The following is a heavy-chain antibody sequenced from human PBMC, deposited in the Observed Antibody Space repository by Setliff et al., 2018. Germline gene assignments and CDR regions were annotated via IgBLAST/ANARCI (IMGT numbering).Heavy chain of an antibody. CDR1: GYSISSGYY. CDR3: ARRLSGLRGFGY. Sequence: SETLSLTCAVSGYSISSGYYWGWIRQPPGKGQEWIGSIYHSGSTYYNPSLKSRVTISVDTSKNQFSLKLSSVTAADTAVYYCARRLSGLRGFGYWGQGTLVTVSS. V-gene: IGHV4-38-2*01. CDR2: IYHSGST. J-gene: IGHJ4*02. D-gene: IGHD5-12*01.